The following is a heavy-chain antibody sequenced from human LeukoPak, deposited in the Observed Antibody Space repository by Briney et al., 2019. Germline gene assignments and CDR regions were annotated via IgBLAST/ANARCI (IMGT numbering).Heavy chain of an antibody. CDR1: GFTFSSYS. Sequence: GGSLRLSCAASGFTFSSYSMSWVRQAPGKGLEWVSSISSSSSYIYYADSVKGRFTISRDNAKNSLYLQMNSLRAEDTAVYYCARGYKQWLVRGYYFDYWGQGTLVTVSS. CDR3: ARGYKQWLVRGYYFDY. V-gene: IGHV3-21*01. CDR2: ISSSSSYI. D-gene: IGHD6-19*01. J-gene: IGHJ4*02.